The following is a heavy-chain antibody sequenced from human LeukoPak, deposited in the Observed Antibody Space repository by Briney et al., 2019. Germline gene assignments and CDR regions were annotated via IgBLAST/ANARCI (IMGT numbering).Heavy chain of an antibody. CDR3: ARGLPPPMIRGGWYFDY. Sequence: GGSLRLSCAASGFTFSSYWMSWVRQAPGKGLEWVANIKQDGSEKYYVDSVKGRFTISRDNSKNTLYLQMNSLRAEDTAVYYCARGLPPPMIRGGWYFDYWGQGTLVTVSS. V-gene: IGHV3-7*01. J-gene: IGHJ4*02. D-gene: IGHD3-22*01. CDR2: IKQDGSEK. CDR1: GFTFSSYW.